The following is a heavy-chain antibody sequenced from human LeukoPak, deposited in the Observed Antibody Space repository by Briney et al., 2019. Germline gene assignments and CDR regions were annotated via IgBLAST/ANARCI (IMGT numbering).Heavy chain of an antibody. Sequence: SETLSLTCTVSGGSISSSSYYWGWIRQPPGKGLEWIGSIYYSGSTYYNPSLMSRVTISVDTSKNQFSLKLSSVTAADTAVYFGARYQAPRAGAGWFDYWGQGTLVTVSS. CDR3: ARYQAPRAGAGWFDY. V-gene: IGHV4-39*07. CDR1: GGSISSSSYY. J-gene: IGHJ4*02. CDR2: IYYSGST. D-gene: IGHD6-19*01.